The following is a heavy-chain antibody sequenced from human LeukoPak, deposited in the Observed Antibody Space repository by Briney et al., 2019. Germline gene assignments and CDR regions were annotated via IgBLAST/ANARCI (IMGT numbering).Heavy chain of an antibody. CDR1: GFTFSSYG. J-gene: IGHJ3*01. CDR3: AKDLGWELLLWDAFDV. V-gene: IGHV3-30*02. D-gene: IGHD1-26*01. CDR2: IRYDGSNK. Sequence: GGSLRLSCAASGFTFSSYGIHWVRQAPGKGLEWVAFIRYDGSNKYYADSVKGRFTISRDNSKNTLYLQINSLRAEDTAVYYCAKDLGWELLLWDAFDVWGQGTMVTVSS.